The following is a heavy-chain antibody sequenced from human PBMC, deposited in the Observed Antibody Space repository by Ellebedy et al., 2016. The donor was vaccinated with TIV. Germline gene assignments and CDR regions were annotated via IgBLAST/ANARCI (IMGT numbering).Heavy chain of an antibody. V-gene: IGHV3-74*01. CDR3: ARESVRYFDWDY. CDR2: INTDGSST. J-gene: IGHJ4*02. CDR1: GFTLSGYW. D-gene: IGHD3-9*01. Sequence: HTGGSLRLSCVASGFTLSGYWMHWVRQVPGKGLVWLARINTDGSSTSYADSVEGRFTISRDNAKKTLYLEMRGLGSDDTAVYYCARESVRYFDWDYWGQGTLVAV.